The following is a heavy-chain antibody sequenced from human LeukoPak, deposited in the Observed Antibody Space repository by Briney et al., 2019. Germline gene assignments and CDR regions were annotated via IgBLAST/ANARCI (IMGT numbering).Heavy chain of an antibody. J-gene: IGHJ6*03. CDR3: ARDISGRAPMVRGQQGHYYYMDV. D-gene: IGHD3-10*01. CDR1: GYTFTSYG. CDR2: ISAYNGNT. V-gene: IGHV1-18*01. Sequence: GASVKVSCKASGYTFTSYGISWVRQAPGQGLEWMGWISAYNGNTNYAQKLQGRVTMTTDTSTSTAYMELRSLRSDDTAVYYCARDISGRAPMVRGQQGHYYYMDVWGKGTTVTISS.